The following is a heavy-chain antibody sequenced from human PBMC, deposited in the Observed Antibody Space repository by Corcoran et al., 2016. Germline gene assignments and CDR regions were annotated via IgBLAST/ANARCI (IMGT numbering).Heavy chain of an antibody. V-gene: IGHV1-18*01. CDR3: ARDRAYDLWSGYKRPFDY. D-gene: IGHD3-3*01. J-gene: IGHJ4*02. CDR1: GYTFTSYG. Sequence: QVQLVQSGAEVKKPGASVKVSCKASGYTFTSYGISWVRQAPGQGLEWMGWISAYNGNTNYAQKLQGRVTMTTDTSTSTAYMELRSLRSDDTAGYYCARDRAYDLWSGYKRPFDYWGQGTLVTVSS. CDR2: ISAYNGNT.